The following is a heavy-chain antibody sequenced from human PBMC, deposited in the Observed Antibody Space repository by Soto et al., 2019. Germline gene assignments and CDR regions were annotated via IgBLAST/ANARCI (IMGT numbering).Heavy chain of an antibody. V-gene: IGHV1-69*06. D-gene: IGHD3-3*01. CDR3: ARDCEWSGRGYNWFDP. J-gene: IGHJ5*02. CDR2: IIPIVGTA. CDR1: GGTFSSYA. Sequence: QVQLVQSGAEVKKPGSSVKVSCKASGGTFSSYAISWVRQAPGQGLEWMGGIIPIVGTANYAQKFQGRVTITADKATSTAYMELSSLRSEDTAVYYCARDCEWSGRGYNWFDPWGQGTLVTVSS.